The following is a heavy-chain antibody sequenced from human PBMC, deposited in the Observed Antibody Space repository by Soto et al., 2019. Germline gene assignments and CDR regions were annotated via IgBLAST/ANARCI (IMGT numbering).Heavy chain of an antibody. CDR1: GYTFTSYA. CDR3: ARTVGYYYGMDV. J-gene: IGHJ6*02. Sequence: GASVKVSCKASGYTFTSYAMHWVRQAPGQRLEWMGWINAGNGNTKYSQKFQGRVTITRYTSASTAYMELSSLRSEDTAVYYCARTVGYYYGMDVWGQGTTVTVSS. D-gene: IGHD4-17*01. CDR2: INAGNGNT. V-gene: IGHV1-3*01.